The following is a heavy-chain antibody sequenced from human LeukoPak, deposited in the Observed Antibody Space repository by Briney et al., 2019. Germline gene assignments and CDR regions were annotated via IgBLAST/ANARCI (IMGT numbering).Heavy chain of an antibody. CDR2: VVGSGETT. CDR1: GFTFSSYA. J-gene: IGHJ6*03. CDR3: AKDDGGSYYIYYYYMDV. V-gene: IGHV3-23*01. Sequence: GGSLRLSCAASGFTFSSYAMTWVRQAPGRGLEWVSSVVGSGETTHYADSVKGRFTISRDNFNNTMYLQLNSLRAEDTAVYYCAKDDGGSYYIYYYYMDVWGKGTTVTISS. D-gene: IGHD1-26*01.